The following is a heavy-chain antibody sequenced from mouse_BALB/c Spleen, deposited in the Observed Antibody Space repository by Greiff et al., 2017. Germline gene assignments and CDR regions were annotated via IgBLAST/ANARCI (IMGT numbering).Heavy chain of an antibody. CDR2: ISSGGSYT. D-gene: IGHD2-1*01. CDR3: AREGDGNSFFDY. CDR1: GFTFSSYA. V-gene: IGHV5-9-3*01. J-gene: IGHJ2*01. Sequence: EVQVVESGGGLVKPGGSLKLSCAASGFTFSSYAMSWVRQTPEKRLEWVATISSGGSYTYYPDSVKGRFTISRDNAKNTLYLQMSSLRSEDTAMYYCAREGDGNSFFDYWGQGTTLTVSS.